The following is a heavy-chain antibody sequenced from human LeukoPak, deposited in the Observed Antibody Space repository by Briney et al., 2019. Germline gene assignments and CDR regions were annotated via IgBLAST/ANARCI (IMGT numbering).Heavy chain of an antibody. Sequence: PSETLSLTCTVSGGSISSYYWSWIRQPPGKGLEWIGYIYYSGSTNYNPSLKSRVTISVDTSKNQFSLKLGSVTAADTAVYYCARTEGGSYYFDYWGQGTLVTVSS. J-gene: IGHJ4*02. CDR1: GGSISSYY. D-gene: IGHD1-26*01. CDR2: IYYSGST. CDR3: ARTEGGSYYFDY. V-gene: IGHV4-59*01.